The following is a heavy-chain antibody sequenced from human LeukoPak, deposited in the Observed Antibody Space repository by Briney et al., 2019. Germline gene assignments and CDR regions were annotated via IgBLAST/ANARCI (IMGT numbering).Heavy chain of an antibody. D-gene: IGHD4-17*01. Sequence: NPSETLSLTCTVSGGSISSYYWSWIRQPPGKGLEWIGYIYYSGSTNYNPSLKSRATIAVDTSKNQFSLKLSSVTAADTAVYYCAIRGDDYGDFEDYWGQGTLVTVSS. J-gene: IGHJ4*02. V-gene: IGHV4-59*01. CDR2: IYYSGST. CDR3: AIRGDDYGDFEDY. CDR1: GGSISSYY.